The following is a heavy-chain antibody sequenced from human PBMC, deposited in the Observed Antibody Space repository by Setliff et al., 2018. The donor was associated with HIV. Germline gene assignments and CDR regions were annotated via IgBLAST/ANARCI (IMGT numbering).Heavy chain of an antibody. CDR1: GGTFSSSA. CDR3: ATQGVAVSVPGFFDH. Sequence: SVKVSCKASGGTFSSSAISWIRQASGQGLEWMGGFIPVFTLIDDAQNFQGRLTVTADTSTSPVYMELSGLLSEETAVYYCATQGVAVSVPGFFDHWGQGTLVTVSS. V-gene: IGHV1-69*10. CDR2: FIPVFTLI. J-gene: IGHJ4*02. D-gene: IGHD6-19*01.